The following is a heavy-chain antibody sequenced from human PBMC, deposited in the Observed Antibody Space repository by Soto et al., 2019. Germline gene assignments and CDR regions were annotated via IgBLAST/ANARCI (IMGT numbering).Heavy chain of an antibody. Sequence: QVQLVESGGGVVQPGRSLRLSCSASGFTFSDYALHWVRQAPGKGLEWVAVISDDGINKYIADSVKGRFIISRDNSKNTVFLQMSSLGLEDTAMYYCARRLTASVTAMGYWGQGTLVTVSS. V-gene: IGHV3-30-3*01. J-gene: IGHJ4*02. CDR1: GFTFSDYA. CDR3: ARRLTASVTAMGY. CDR2: ISDDGINK. D-gene: IGHD2-21*02.